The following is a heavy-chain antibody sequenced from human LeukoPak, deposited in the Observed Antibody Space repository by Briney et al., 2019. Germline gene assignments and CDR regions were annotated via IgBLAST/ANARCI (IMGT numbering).Heavy chain of an antibody. D-gene: IGHD4-17*01. J-gene: IGHJ4*02. V-gene: IGHV3-21*01. Sequence: PGGSLRLSCAASGLTFSSYSMNWVRQAPGKGLEWVSSISSSATYIYYADSVRGRFTISRDDAKNSLFLHMNSLRAEDTAVYYCATWDDYGDYVAFEYWGQGTLVTVSS. CDR3: ATWDDYGDYVAFEY. CDR2: ISSSATYI. CDR1: GLTFSSYS.